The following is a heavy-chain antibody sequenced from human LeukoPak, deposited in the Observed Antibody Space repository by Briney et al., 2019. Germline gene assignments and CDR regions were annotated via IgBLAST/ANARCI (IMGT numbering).Heavy chain of an antibody. CDR3: ARVYPPNKWFGESE. Sequence: PGGSLRLSCAASGFTFSSYSMNWVRQAPGKGLEWVSSISSSSSYIYYADSVKGRFTISRDNAKNSLYLQMNSLRAEDTAVYYCARVYPPNKWFGESEWGQGTLVTVSS. V-gene: IGHV3-21*01. CDR1: GFTFSSYS. D-gene: IGHD3-10*01. CDR2: ISSSSSYI. J-gene: IGHJ4*02.